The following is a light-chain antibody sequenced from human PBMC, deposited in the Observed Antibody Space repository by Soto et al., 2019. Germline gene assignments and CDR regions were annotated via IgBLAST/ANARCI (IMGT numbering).Light chain of an antibody. Sequence: DIQMTQSRATLSASVGDRVNITCRATQSISSWLAWYQQKPGRAPKLLIYKASSLESGVPSRFSGSGSGTEFTLTISSLQPDDFATYYCQQYNSYPYTFGQGTKLEIK. CDR1: QSISSW. CDR2: KAS. J-gene: IGKJ2*01. V-gene: IGKV1-5*03. CDR3: QQYNSYPYT.